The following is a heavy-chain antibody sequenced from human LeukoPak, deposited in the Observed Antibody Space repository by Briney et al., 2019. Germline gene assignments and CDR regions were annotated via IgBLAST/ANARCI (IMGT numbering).Heavy chain of an antibody. J-gene: IGHJ5*02. CDR1: GGSFSCYY. CDR3: ARYHPGDIVVVPAVNRNWFDP. Sequence: SETLSLTCAVYGGSFSCYYWSWIPQPPGKGLEWIGEINHSGSTNYNPSLKSRVTISVDTSKNQFSLKLSSVTAADTAVYYCARYHPGDIVVVPAVNRNWFDPWGQGTLVTVSS. D-gene: IGHD2-2*01. V-gene: IGHV4-34*01. CDR2: INHSGST.